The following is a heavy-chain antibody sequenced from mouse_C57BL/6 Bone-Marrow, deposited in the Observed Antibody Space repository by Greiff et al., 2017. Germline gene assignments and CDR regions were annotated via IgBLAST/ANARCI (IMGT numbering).Heavy chain of an antibody. CDR2: ILPGSGST. V-gene: IGHV1-9*01. CDR3: ARPDYYYGSSRFAY. Sequence: QVQLQQSGAELMKPGASVKLSCKATGYTFTGYWIEWVKQRPGHGLEWIGEILPGSGSTNYNEKFKGKSTFTADTSSNTAYMQLSSLTTEDSAIYYCARPDYYYGSSRFAYWGQGTLVTVSA. CDR1: GYTFTGYW. J-gene: IGHJ3*01. D-gene: IGHD1-1*01.